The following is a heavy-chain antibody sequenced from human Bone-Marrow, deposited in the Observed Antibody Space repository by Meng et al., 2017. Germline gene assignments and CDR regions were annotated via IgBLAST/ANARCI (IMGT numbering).Heavy chain of an antibody. V-gene: IGHV1-2*02. D-gene: IGHD3-10*01. J-gene: IGHJ4*02. CDR3: ARGIVGSSWFGELFFGNNGQVDY. CDR1: GYTFTGYY. CDR2: INPNSGGT. Sequence: ASVKVSCKASGYTFTGYYMHWVRQAPGQGLEWMGWINPNSGGTNYAQKFQGRVTMTRDTSIGTAYMELSRLRSDDTAVYYCARGIVGSSWFGELFFGNNGQVDYWGQGTLVTVSS.